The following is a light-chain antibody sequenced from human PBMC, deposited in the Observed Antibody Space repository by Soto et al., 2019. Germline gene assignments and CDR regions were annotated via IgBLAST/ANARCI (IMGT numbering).Light chain of an antibody. V-gene: IGLV2-14*01. CDR1: SSDVGGYNY. CDR2: DVS. J-gene: IGLJ1*01. Sequence: QSVLTQPASVSGCPGQSITSSCTGASSDVGGYNYVSWYQQHPGKAPKLMIYDVSNRPSGVSNRFSGSKSGNTASLTISGLQAEDEADYYCSSYTGSSTDYVFGIGTKVTAL. CDR3: SSYTGSSTDYV.